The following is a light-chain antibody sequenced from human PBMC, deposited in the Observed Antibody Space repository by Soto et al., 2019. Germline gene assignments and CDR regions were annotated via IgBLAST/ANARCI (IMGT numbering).Light chain of an antibody. CDR1: SSDVGGYNY. Sequence: QSVLTQPASVSGSPGQSITISCTGTSSDVGGYNYVSWCQQHPGKGPKLMIYEVSNRPSGVSNRFSGSKSGNTATLTISGLQAEDEADYYCSSYKSTTTRVFGTGTKVTVL. J-gene: IGLJ1*01. V-gene: IGLV2-14*03. CDR3: SSYKSTTTRV. CDR2: EVS.